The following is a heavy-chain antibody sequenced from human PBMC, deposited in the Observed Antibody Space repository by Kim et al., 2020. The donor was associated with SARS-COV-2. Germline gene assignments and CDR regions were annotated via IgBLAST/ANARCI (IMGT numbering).Heavy chain of an antibody. V-gene: IGHV3-15*01. D-gene: IGHD2-2*01. CDR3: TTDRYIVVVPAAISLYYYYGIDV. CDR1: GFTFSNAW. J-gene: IGHJ6*02. Sequence: GGSLRLSCAASGFTFSNAWMSWVRQAPGKGLEWVGRIKSKTDGGTTDYAAPVKGRFTISRDATKNTLYLQMNSLKTEDTAVYYCTTDRYIVVVPAAISLYYYYGIDVWGQGTTVTVSS. CDR2: IKSKTDGGTT.